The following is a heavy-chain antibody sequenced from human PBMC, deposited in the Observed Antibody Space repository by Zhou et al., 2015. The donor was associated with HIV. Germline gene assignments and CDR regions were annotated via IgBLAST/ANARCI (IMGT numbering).Heavy chain of an antibody. J-gene: IGHJ4*02. CDR3: AADEADHFDPTGYFYLDF. D-gene: IGHD3-9*01. CDR2: IVAGSGNT. V-gene: IGHV1-58*01. CDR1: RFTFSRSV. Sequence: QMYLVQSGPEVKKPGTSVKVSCKASRFTFSRSVVQWVRQARGQGLEWIGWIVAGSGNTNYAQKFQERVTLTRDMSTGTVYMELRSLSPEDTAVYYCAADEADHFDPTGYFYLDFWGQGTLVTVSS.